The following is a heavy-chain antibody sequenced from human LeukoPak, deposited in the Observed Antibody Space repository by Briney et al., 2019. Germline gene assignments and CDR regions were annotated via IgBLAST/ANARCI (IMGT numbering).Heavy chain of an antibody. D-gene: IGHD2-2*01. CDR1: GGSISSYY. CDR3: ARVLEYQLLFAFDI. Sequence: PSETLSLTCTVSGGSISSYYWSWIRQPPGKGLEWIGYIYYSGSTNYNPSLKSRVTISVDTSKNQFSLKLSSVTAADMAVYYCARVLEYQLLFAFDIWGQGTMVTVSS. J-gene: IGHJ3*02. CDR2: IYYSGST. V-gene: IGHV4-59*01.